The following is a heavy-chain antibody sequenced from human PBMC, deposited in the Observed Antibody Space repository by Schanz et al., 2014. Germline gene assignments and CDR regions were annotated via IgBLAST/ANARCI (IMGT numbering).Heavy chain of an antibody. V-gene: IGHV3-23*01. CDR3: ARKVVATIGGYYDN. D-gene: IGHD5-12*01. J-gene: IGHJ4*02. CDR2: ISGSGGST. CDR1: GFTFSSYA. Sequence: EVHLLDSGGGLVQPGGSLRLSCAASGFTFSSYARSWVRQAPGKGLEWVSAISGSGGSTYYADSVRGRFTMSRDNSKNTLYLQMNSLRAEDTAVYYCARKVVATIGGYYDNWGQGTLVIVSS.